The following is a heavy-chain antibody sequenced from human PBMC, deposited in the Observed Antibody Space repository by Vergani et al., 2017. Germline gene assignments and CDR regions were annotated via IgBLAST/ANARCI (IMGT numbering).Heavy chain of an antibody. CDR3: ATGRYYYDSSGYSLDY. V-gene: IGHV1-2*02. CDR1: GYTFTGYY. D-gene: IGHD3-22*01. Sequence: QVQLVQSGAEVKKPGASVKVSCKASGYTFTGYYMHWVRQAPGQGLEWMGWINPNSGGTNYAQKFQGRVTMTRDTSISTAYMELSRLRSDDTAVYYCATGRYYYDSSGYSLDYWGQGTLVTVSS. CDR2: INPNSGGT. J-gene: IGHJ4*02.